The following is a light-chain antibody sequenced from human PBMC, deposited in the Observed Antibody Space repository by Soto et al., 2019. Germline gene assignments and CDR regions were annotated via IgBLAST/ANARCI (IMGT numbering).Light chain of an antibody. Sequence: QSVLTQPPSASGTPGQRVTISCSGSSSNIGSNTVNWYQQLPGTAPKLLIYSNNQRPSGVPDRFSGSKSGTSASLAISGLQSEDDADYYCAAWDYTLNVYVFGTGTDVTVL. CDR1: SSNIGSNT. CDR3: AAWDYTLNVYV. J-gene: IGLJ1*01. V-gene: IGLV1-44*01. CDR2: SNN.